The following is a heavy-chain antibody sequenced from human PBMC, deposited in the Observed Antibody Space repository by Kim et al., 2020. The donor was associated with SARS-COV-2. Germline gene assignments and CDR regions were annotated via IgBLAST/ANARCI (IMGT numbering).Heavy chain of an antibody. CDR1: GYTFTSYA. V-gene: IGHV7-4-1*02. CDR3: ARGTGHKQEYYYYGMDV. CDR2: INTNTGNP. D-gene: IGHD3-9*01. Sequence: ASVKVSCKASGYTFTSYAMNWVRQAPGQGLEWMGWINTNTGNPTYAQGFTGRFVFSLDTSVSTAYLQISSLKAEDTAVYYCARGTGHKQEYYYYGMDVWGHGTTVSVSS. J-gene: IGHJ6*02.